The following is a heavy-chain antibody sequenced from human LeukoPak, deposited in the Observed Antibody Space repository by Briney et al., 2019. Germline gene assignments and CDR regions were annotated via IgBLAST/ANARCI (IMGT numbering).Heavy chain of an antibody. CDR1: GGSISTYY. CDR2: FYVNGNS. J-gene: IGHJ4*02. V-gene: IGHV4-4*07. D-gene: IGHD4-17*01. Sequence: SETLSLTCSVSGGSISTYYWSWIRQPAGKGLEWIGRFYVNGNSYYNPSLKSRVTMSLDTSKKQFSLRLSSVTAADTAVYYCARLSTVTTSFDFWGQGTLVTVSS. CDR3: ARLSTVTTSFDF.